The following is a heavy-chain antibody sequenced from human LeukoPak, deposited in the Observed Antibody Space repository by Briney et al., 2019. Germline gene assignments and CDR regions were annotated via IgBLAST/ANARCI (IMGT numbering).Heavy chain of an antibody. D-gene: IGHD1-1*01. CDR1: GYLFTSYW. V-gene: IGHV5-51*01. CDR2: IYPGDSDT. CDR3: ARLTERRGGHFDY. Sequence: GESLKISCRGSGYLFTSYWIGWVRQMPGKGLEWMGIIYPGDSDTRYSPSFRGQVTISADKSISTAYLQWSGLKASDTAMYYCARLTERRGGHFDYWGQGTLVTVSS. J-gene: IGHJ4*02.